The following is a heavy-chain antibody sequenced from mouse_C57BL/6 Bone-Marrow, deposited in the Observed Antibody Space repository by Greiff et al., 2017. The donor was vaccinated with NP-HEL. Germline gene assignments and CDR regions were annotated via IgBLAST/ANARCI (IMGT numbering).Heavy chain of an antibody. V-gene: IGHV1-59*01. D-gene: IGHD2-2*01. J-gene: IGHJ4*01. CDR3: ARGRVTTGYYYAMDY. CDR2: IDPSDSYT. Sequence: QVQLQQPGAELVRPGTSVKLSCKASGYTFTSYWMHWVKQRPGQGLEWIGVIDPSDSYTNYNQKFKGKATLTVDTSSSTAYMQLSSLTSEDSAVYYCARGRVTTGYYYAMDYWGQGTSVTVSS. CDR1: GYTFTSYW.